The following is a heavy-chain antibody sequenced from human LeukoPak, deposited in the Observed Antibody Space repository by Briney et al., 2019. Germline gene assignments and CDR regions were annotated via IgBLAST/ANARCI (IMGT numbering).Heavy chain of an antibody. V-gene: IGHV3-23*01. Sequence: GGSLRLSCAASGFSFSAHGMNWVRQAPGKGLEWVSTISEGGGNTYYADSVKGRFTISRDNSKNTLFLQMNSLRADDTAVYYCARGRRRLAAPGATPPAPYFDYWGQGTLVTVSS. CDR3: ARGRRRLAAPGATPPAPYFDY. CDR1: GFSFSAHG. CDR2: ISEGGGNT. D-gene: IGHD6-13*01. J-gene: IGHJ4*02.